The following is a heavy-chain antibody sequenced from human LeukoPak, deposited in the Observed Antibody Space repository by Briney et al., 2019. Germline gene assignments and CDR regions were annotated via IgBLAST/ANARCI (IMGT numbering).Heavy chain of an antibody. CDR1: GGSISSGGYY. V-gene: IGHV4-31*03. D-gene: IGHD3-22*01. Sequence: SETLSLTCTVSGGSISSGGYYWSWIRQHPGKGLEWIGYIYYSGSTYYNPSLKSRVTISVDTSKNQFSLKLRSVTAADTAVYYCARDGGYDSSGPLTYWGQGTLVTVSS. CDR3: ARDGGYDSSGPLTY. CDR2: IYYSGST. J-gene: IGHJ4*02.